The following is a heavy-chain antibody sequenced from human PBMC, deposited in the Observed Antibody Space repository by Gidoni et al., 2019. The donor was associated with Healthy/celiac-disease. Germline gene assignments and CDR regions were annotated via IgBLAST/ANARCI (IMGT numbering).Heavy chain of an antibody. V-gene: IGHV5-51*01. CDR3: ARANCSGGSCWPNYYYYGMDV. D-gene: IGHD2-15*01. CDR2: IYPGDSDT. Sequence: EVQLVQSGAEVKKPGESLKISCKGSGYSFTSYWIGWVRLMPGKGLEWMGIIYPGDSDTRYSPSFQGQVTISADKSISTAYLQWSSLKASDTAMYYCARANCSGGSCWPNYYYYGMDVWGQGTTVTVSS. J-gene: IGHJ6*02. CDR1: GYSFTSYW.